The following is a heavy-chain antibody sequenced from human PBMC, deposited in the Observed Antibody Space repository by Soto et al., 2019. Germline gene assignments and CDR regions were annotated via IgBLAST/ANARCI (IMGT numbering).Heavy chain of an antibody. CDR3: ARDLKGASYYYGMDV. CDR1: GGSISSYY. CDR2: IYYSGST. J-gene: IGHJ6*02. D-gene: IGHD3-9*01. V-gene: IGHV4-59*01. Sequence: GTLSLTCTFSGGSISSYYWSWIRQPPGKGLEWIGYIYYSGSTNYNPSLKSRVTISVDTSKNQFSLKLSSVTAADTAVYYCARDLKGASYYYGMDVWGQGTTVTVSS.